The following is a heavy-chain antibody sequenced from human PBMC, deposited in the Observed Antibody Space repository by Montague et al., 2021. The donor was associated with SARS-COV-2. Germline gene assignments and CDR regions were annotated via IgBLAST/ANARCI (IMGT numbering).Heavy chain of an antibody. J-gene: IGHJ4*02. V-gene: IGHV3-21*01. CDR3: ARYGTNYYDSSGFIDY. D-gene: IGHD3-22*01. CDR2: ISSSSSYI. Sequence: SLRLSCAASGFTFSSYGMHWVRQAPGKGLEWVSSISSSSSYIYYADSVKGRFTISRDNAKNSLYLQMNSLRAEDTAVYYCARYGTNYYDSSGFIDYWGQGTLVTVSS. CDR1: GFTFSSYG.